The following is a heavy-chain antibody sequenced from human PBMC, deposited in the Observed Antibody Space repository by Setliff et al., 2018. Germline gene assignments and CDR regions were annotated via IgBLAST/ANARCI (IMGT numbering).Heavy chain of an antibody. V-gene: IGHV1-18*01. CDR1: GYTFTNYG. CDR3: ARINFYVSSGYYYASDN. J-gene: IGHJ4*02. CDR2: INNYNFNT. Sequence: ASVKVSCKASGYTFTNYGINWVRQAPGQGPEWMGWINNYNFNTNYPQKFLGRVTMTTDTSTSTAYMELRSLRSDDTAVYYCARINFYVSSGYYYASDNWGQGTLVTVSS. D-gene: IGHD3-22*01.